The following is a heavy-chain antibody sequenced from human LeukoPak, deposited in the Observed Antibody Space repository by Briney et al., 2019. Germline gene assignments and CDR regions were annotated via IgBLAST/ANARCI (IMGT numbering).Heavy chain of an antibody. CDR3: ARRAKYYDILTGYRGNLALDY. J-gene: IGHJ4*02. V-gene: IGHV1-18*04. Sequence: ASVKVSCKASGYTFTSYGISWVRQAPGQGREWMGWISTYNGNTNYAHKLQGRVTMTTDTSTSTAYMELTSLRSDDTAVYYCARRAKYYDILTGYRGNLALDYWGQGTLVTVSS. CDR1: GYTFTSYG. D-gene: IGHD3-9*01. CDR2: ISTYNGNT.